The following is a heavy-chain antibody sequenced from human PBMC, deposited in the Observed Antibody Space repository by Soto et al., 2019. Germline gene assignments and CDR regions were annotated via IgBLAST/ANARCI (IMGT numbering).Heavy chain of an antibody. J-gene: IGHJ3*02. V-gene: IGHV3-33*01. Sequence: QVQLVESGGGVVQPGRSLRLSCAASGFTFSSYGMHWVRQAPGKGLEWVAVIWYDGSNKYYADSVKGRFTISRDNSKNTLYLHMNSLRAEDTAVYYCARERKGYYDSSGTVAFDIWGQGTMVTVSS. CDR1: GFTFSSYG. D-gene: IGHD3-22*01. CDR3: ARERKGYYDSSGTVAFDI. CDR2: IWYDGSNK.